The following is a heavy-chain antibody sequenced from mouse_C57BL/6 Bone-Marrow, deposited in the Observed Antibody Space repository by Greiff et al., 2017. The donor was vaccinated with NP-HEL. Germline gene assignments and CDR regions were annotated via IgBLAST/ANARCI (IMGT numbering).Heavy chain of an antibody. D-gene: IGHD1-1*01. CDR3: ARYYYGSYFDY. CDR2: IYPRSGNT. CDR1: GYTFTSYG. V-gene: IGHV1-81*01. J-gene: IGHJ2*01. Sequence: VQLVESGAELARPGASVKLSCKASGYTFTSYGISWVKQRTGQGLEWIGEIYPRSGNTYYNEKFKGKATLTADKSSSTAYMELRSLTSEDSAVYFCARYYYGSYFDYLGQGTTLTVSS.